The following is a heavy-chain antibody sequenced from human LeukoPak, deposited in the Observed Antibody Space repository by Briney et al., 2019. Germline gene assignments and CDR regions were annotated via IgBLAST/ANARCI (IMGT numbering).Heavy chain of an antibody. D-gene: IGHD2-21*01. CDR3: ARILGDCKVGGCRSDI. CDR1: GFIFRDHG. Sequence: GGSLRLSCAASGFIFRDHGMHWVRQAPGKGLEWVAVIRYDGSERYHGDSVKGRFTISRDNSKNTLYLEMNSLRPEDTALYYCARILGDCKVGGCRSDIWGQGTAVTVSS. CDR2: IRYDGSER. J-gene: IGHJ3*02. V-gene: IGHV3-33*01.